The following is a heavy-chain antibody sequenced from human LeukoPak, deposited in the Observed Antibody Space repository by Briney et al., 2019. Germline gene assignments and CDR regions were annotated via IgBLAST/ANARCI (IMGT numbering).Heavy chain of an antibody. CDR2: ISYDGSNT. CDR3: AKERCSGSTCYIFDS. D-gene: IGHD2-15*01. CDR1: GFTFSNFG. V-gene: IGHV3-30*18. J-gene: IGHJ4*02. Sequence: GGSLRLSCPASGFTFSNFGMHWVRQTPGKGLECVAVISYDGSNTYYADSVKGRFTISRDNSKSTLSLQMSSLGVEDTAVYYCAKERCSGSTCYIFDSWGQGTLVIVSA.